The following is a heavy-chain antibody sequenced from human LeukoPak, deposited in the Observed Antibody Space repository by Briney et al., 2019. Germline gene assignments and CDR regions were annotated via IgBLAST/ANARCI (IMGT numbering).Heavy chain of an antibody. CDR2: INPSGGST. J-gene: IGHJ4*02. D-gene: IGHD3-3*01. V-gene: IGHV1-46*01. CDR3: ARAGSRLRFLEWLGY. CDR1: GYTFTSYY. Sequence: ASVKVSCKASGYTFTSYYMHWVRQAPGQGLEWMGIINPSGGSTSYAQKFRGRVTMTRDTSTSTVYMELSSLRSEDTAVYYCARAGSRLRFLEWLGYWGQGTLVTVSS.